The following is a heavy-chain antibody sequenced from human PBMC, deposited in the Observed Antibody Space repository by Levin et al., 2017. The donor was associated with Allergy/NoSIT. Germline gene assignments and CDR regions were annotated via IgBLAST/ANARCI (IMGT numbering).Heavy chain of an antibody. J-gene: IGHJ4*02. Sequence: SETLSLTCTVSGASVSSGVYYWSWIRQHPGKGLEFIGFIHPSGSTYYKPSLNSRVTMSVDTSKNQISLKMTSVTAADTAVYYCARGIDYSKLGYWGQGTLVTVSS. CDR3: ARGIDYSKLGY. CDR1: GASVSSGVYY. V-gene: IGHV4-31*03. CDR2: IHPSGST. D-gene: IGHD4-11*01.